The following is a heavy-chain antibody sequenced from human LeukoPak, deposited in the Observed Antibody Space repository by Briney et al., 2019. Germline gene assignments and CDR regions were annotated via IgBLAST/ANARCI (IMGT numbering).Heavy chain of an antibody. CDR3: ARGSAGDSSGSYDY. J-gene: IGHJ4*02. Sequence: SQTLSLTCTVSGGSISSGGYYWSWIRQHPGKGLEWIGYIYYSGSTYHNPSLKNRVTISVDTSKNQFSLKLSSVTAADTAVYYCARGSAGDSSGSYDYWGQGTLVTVSS. D-gene: IGHD3-22*01. CDR1: GGSISSGGYY. V-gene: IGHV4-31*03. CDR2: IYYSGST.